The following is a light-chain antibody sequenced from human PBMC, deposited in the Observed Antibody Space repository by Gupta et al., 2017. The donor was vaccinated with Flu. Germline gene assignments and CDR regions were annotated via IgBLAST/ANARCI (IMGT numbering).Light chain of an antibody. CDR1: SNNVGNQG. Sequence: QAGLTQPPSVSKGLRQTATLTCTGNSNNVGNQGAAWLQQHQGHPPKLLSYRNNNRPSRISERFSASRSGNTASLTITGLQPEDEADYYCSAWDSSLSAWVFGGGTKLTVL. J-gene: IGLJ3*02. CDR3: SAWDSSLSAWV. V-gene: IGLV10-54*04. CDR2: RNN.